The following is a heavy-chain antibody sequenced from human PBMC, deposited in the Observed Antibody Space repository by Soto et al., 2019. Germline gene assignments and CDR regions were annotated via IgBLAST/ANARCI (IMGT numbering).Heavy chain of an antibody. CDR3: ARAPAPYSSLDY. V-gene: IGHV1-46*01. J-gene: IGHJ4*02. Sequence: QVQLVQSGAEVKKPGASVKVSCKASGYTFTSYYMHWVRQAPGQGLEWMGIINPSGGSTSYAQKFPGRVTMTTDTSTSRVYMELSSLRSEDTAVYYCARAPAPYSSLDYWGQGTLVTVSS. CDR2: INPSGGST. CDR1: GYTFTSYY. D-gene: IGHD6-19*01.